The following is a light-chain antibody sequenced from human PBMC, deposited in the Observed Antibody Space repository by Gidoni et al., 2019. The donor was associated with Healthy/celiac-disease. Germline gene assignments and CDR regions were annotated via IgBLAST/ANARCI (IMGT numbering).Light chain of an antibody. CDR3: QQYYSTLYT. J-gene: IGKJ2*01. CDR1: QSVLYSSNNKNY. CDR2: WAS. V-gene: IGKV4-1*01. Sequence: DIVMTQSPDSLAVSLGERATINCKSSQSVLYSSNNKNYLAWYQQKPGQPPKLLIYWASTRESGVPDRFSVSGSGTYFTLTISSLQAEDVAVYYFQQYYSTLYTFGQGTKLEIK.